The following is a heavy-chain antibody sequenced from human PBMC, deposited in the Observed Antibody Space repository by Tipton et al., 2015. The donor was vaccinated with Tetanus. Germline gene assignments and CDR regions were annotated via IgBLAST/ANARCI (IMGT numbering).Heavy chain of an antibody. J-gene: IGHJ3*02. V-gene: IGHV4-59*01. D-gene: IGHD6-19*01. CDR2: VHYSGST. Sequence: TLSLTCTVSGASISGYYWNWIRQPPGRGLEWIGYVHYSGSTNYSPSLRSRVTLSVDTSKNQFSLKLSSVTAADTAVYYCARIGWLQQNKPAFDIWGQGTVVTVSS. CDR1: GASISGYY. CDR3: ARIGWLQQNKPAFDI.